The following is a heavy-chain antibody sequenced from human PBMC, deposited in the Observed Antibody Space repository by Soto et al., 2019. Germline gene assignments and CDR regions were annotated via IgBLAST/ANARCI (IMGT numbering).Heavy chain of an antibody. J-gene: IGHJ6*02. D-gene: IGHD4-17*01. CDR3: ARDYGLTVTSNYYYYYGMDV. CDR1: GFTFSSYA. CDR2: ISYDGSNK. V-gene: IGHV3-30-3*01. Sequence: SLRLSCAASGFTFSSYAMHWVRQAPGKGLEWVAVISYDGSNKYYADSVKGRFTISRDNSKNTLYLQMNSLRAEDTAVYYCARDYGLTVTSNYYYYYGMDVWGQGTTVTVSS.